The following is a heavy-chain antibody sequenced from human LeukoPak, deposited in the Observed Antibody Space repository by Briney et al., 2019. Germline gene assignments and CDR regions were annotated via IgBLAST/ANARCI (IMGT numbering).Heavy chain of an antibody. CDR3: ASGNNCDY. V-gene: IGHV1-2*02. CDR1: GYTFTGYY. D-gene: IGHD1-14*01. CDR2: INPNTGEI. J-gene: IGHJ4*02. Sequence: ASVKVSCKASGYTFTGYYMHWVRQAPGQGLGWMGWINPNTGEINYAQKFQGRVTMTRDTSVSTAYMQLSSLRSEDTAVYYCASGNNCDYWGQGTLVTVSS.